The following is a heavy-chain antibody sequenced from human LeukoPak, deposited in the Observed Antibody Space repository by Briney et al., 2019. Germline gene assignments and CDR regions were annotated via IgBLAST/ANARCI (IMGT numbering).Heavy chain of an antibody. CDR1: GFTFSSYA. Sequence: GGSLRLSCAASGFTFSSYAMSWVRQAPGKGLEWVSAISGSGGSTYYADSVKGRFAISRDNSKNTLYLQMNSLRAEDTAVYYCAKRAISRTMVRGVPYWGQGTLVTVSS. CDR3: AKRAISRTMVRGVPY. V-gene: IGHV3-23*01. J-gene: IGHJ4*02. CDR2: ISGSGGST. D-gene: IGHD3-10*01.